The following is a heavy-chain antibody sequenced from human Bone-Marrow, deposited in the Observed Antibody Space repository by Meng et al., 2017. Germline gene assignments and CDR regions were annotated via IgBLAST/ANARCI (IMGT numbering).Heavy chain of an antibody. CDR1: GGSFSGYY. J-gene: IGHJ4*02. Sequence: QVQLQQWGAGLLKPSETLSPPCAVYGGSFSGYYWSWIRQPPGKGLEWIGEINHSGSTNYNPSLKSRVTISVDTSKNQFSLKLSSVTAADTAVYYCARTRGYSYGYYGYWGQGTLVTVSS. CDR3: ARTRGYSYGYYGY. V-gene: IGHV4-34*01. CDR2: INHSGST. D-gene: IGHD5-18*01.